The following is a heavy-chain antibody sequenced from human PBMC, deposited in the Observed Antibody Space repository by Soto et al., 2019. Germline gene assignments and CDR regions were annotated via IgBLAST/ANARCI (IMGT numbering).Heavy chain of an antibody. CDR2: IIPAIGIG. CDR3: ATRAGYHAFDV. V-gene: IGHV1-69*01. Sequence: VQLVQSGAEVKKHGSSMKVSCKVSGGTFRSYSINCVRRAPGKGLEWLAGIIPAIGIGVKSQRFNGRVSFTAEESTSTAYMELSSLTPGDTAVYYCATRAGYHAFDVWGPGTMVTVSS. D-gene: IGHD3-16*02. CDR1: GGTFRSYS. J-gene: IGHJ3*01.